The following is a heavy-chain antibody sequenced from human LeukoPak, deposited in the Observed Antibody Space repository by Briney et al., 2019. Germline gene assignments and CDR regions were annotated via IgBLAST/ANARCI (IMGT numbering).Heavy chain of an antibody. J-gene: IGHJ4*02. D-gene: IGHD4-23*01. V-gene: IGHV3-23*01. Sequence: GGSLRLSCGASGFTFSTYGMTWVRQAPGKGLEWVSAISGSGGNTYYADSVKGRFTISRDNAKNSLYLQMNSLRAEDTAVYYCAREGVTVVTRYLDYWGQGTLVTVSS. CDR3: AREGVTVVTRYLDY. CDR2: ISGSGGNT. CDR1: GFTFSTYG.